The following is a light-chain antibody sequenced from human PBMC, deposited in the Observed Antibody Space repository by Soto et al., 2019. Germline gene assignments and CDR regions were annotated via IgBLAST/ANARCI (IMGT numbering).Light chain of an antibody. CDR2: NNN. J-gene: IGLJ3*02. CDR3: ATWDDSLNARGV. CDR1: RSNIGNNA. Sequence: QSVLTQTPSASGTPGQTVTISCSGSRSNIGNNAVSWYQQFPGTAPKLLIYNNNQWPSGVPDRFSGSKSGTSASLAISGLQSEDEADYYCATWDDSLNARGVFGGGTQLTVL. V-gene: IGLV1-44*01.